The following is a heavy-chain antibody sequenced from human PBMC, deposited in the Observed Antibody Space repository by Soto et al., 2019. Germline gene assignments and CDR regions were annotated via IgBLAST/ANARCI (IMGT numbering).Heavy chain of an antibody. CDR1: GGSISSGGSY. CDR2: FYYSGIT. J-gene: IGHJ5*02. V-gene: IGHV4-31*03. Sequence: QVQLQEAGPGLVKPSQTLSLTCNVSGGSISSGGSYCSWIRQHPEKGLEWIGHFYYSGITVYNPSLKSRATISLGTSRAQLSLRLTSVTAADTAVYYCARLGSSSWAEGIDTWGQGTQVTVSS. CDR3: ARLGSSSWAEGIDT. D-gene: IGHD6-13*01.